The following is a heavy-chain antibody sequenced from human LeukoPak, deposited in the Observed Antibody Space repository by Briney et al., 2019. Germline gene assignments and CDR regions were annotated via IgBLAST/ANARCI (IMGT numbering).Heavy chain of an antibody. CDR2: ISAYNGNT. Sequence: ASVKVSCKASGYTFTSYGISWVRQAPGQGLEWMGWISAYNGNTNYAQKLQGRVTMTTDTSASTAYMELSSLRSEDMAVYYCARSVSSSLAAFDYWGQGTLVTVSS. D-gene: IGHD6-6*01. J-gene: IGHJ4*02. CDR3: ARSVSSSLAAFDY. V-gene: IGHV1-18*03. CDR1: GYTFTSYG.